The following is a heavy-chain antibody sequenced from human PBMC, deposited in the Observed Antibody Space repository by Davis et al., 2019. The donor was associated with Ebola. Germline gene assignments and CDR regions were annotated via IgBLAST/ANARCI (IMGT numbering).Heavy chain of an antibody. V-gene: IGHV3-48*02. D-gene: IGHD3-22*01. CDR2: ISSSGNTI. J-gene: IGHJ4*02. CDR1: GFNFRSYS. Sequence: PGGSLRLSCAASGFNFRSYSFNWVRQAPGKGLEWVSYISSSGNTIYYADSVKGRFTISRDDAKNSLSLQMNSLRDEDTAVYYCARDQRAYDSSAYCLYWGQGTLVTVSS. CDR3: ARDQRAYDSSAYCLY.